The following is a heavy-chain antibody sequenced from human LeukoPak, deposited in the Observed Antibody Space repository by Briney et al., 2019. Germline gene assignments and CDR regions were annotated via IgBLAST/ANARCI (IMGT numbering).Heavy chain of an antibody. J-gene: IGHJ4*02. D-gene: IGHD3-22*01. CDR2: INHSGST. CDR3: ARKGHSGYDNY. CDR1: GGSFSGYY. V-gene: IGHV4-34*01. Sequence: PSETLSLTCAVYGGSFSGYYWSWIRQPPGKGLEWIGEINHSGSTNYNPSLKSRVTISMDTSKNQFSLKLSSVTAADTAVYYCARKGHSGYDNYWGQGTLVTVSS.